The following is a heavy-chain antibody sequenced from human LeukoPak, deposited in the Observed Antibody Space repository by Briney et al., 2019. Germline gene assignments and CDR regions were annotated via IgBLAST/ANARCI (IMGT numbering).Heavy chain of an antibody. CDR2: IDWDDDK. CDR1: GFSLTTRGMR. V-gene: IGHV2-70*04. D-gene: IGHD3-22*01. J-gene: IGHJ4*02. CDR3: AGAYYYDSSGYRGFDY. Sequence: ESGPTLVNPTQTLTLTCTFSGFSLTTRGMRVSWIRQPPGKALEWLSRIDWDDDKFYSTSLKTRLTISKDTSKNQVVLTMTNMDPVDTATYYCAGAYYYDSSGYRGFDYWGQGTLVTVSS.